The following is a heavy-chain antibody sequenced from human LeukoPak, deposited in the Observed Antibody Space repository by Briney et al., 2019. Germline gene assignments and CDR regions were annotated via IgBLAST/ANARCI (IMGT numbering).Heavy chain of an antibody. CDR3: ARGEGGGNYYYYGMAV. CDR1: GYTFTSYD. V-gene: IGHV1-8*01. J-gene: IGHJ6*02. D-gene: IGHD3-16*01. CDR2: MNPNSGNT. Sequence: ASVKVSCKASGYTFTSYDINWVRQATGQGLEWMGWMNPNSGNTGYAQKFQGRVTMTRNTSISTAYMELSSLRSEDTAVYYCARGEGGGNYYYYGMAVWGQGTTVTVSS.